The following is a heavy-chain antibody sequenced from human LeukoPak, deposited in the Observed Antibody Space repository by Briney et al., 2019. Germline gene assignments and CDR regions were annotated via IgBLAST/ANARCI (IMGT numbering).Heavy chain of an antibody. CDR1: GYTFTSYG. CDR3: ARARLLPRTAMVDY. J-gene: IGHJ4*02. V-gene: IGHV1-2*02. D-gene: IGHD5-18*01. Sequence: ASVKVSCKASGYTFTSYGISWVRQAPGQGLEWMGWIDPNSGGTNYAQKFQGRVTMTRDTSISTAYMELSRLRSDDTAVYYCARARLLPRTAMVDYWGQGTLVTVSS. CDR2: IDPNSGGT.